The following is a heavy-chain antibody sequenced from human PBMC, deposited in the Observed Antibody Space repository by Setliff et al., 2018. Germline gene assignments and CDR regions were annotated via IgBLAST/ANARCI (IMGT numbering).Heavy chain of an antibody. Sequence: ASVKVSCKASGYTFTSYDINWVRQAPGQGLEWMGWINPNSGGTNYAQKFQGWVTMTRDTSISTAYMELSRLRSDDTAVYYCARGAYSSGWYGDYYYYYGMDVWGQGTTVTVSS. V-gene: IGHV1-2*04. CDR3: ARGAYSSGWYGDYYYYYGMDV. CDR1: GYTFTSYD. D-gene: IGHD6-19*01. CDR2: INPNSGGT. J-gene: IGHJ6*02.